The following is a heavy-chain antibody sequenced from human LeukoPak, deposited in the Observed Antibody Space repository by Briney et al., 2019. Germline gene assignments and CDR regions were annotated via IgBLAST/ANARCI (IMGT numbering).Heavy chain of an antibody. CDR1: GGSISSGGYY. V-gene: IGHV4-31*03. D-gene: IGHD3-10*01. J-gene: IGHJ5*02. CDR3: AREDQVGENWFDP. CDR2: IYYSGST. Sequence: PSQTLSLTCTVSGGSISSGGYYWSWIRQHPGKGLEWIGYIYYSGSTNYNPSLKSRVTMSVDTSKNQFSLKLSSVTAADTAVYYCAREDQVGENWFDPWGQGTLVTVSS.